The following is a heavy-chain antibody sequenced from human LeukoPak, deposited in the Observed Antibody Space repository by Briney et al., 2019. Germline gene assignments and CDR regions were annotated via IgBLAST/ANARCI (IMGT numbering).Heavy chain of an antibody. D-gene: IGHD2-2*01. Sequence: GGPLRLSCAASGFTFSSYGMHWVRQAPGKGLEWVAVIWYDGSNKYYADSVKGRFTISRDNSKNTLYLQMNSLRAEDTAVYYCARDAIVVVPAAYNWFDPWGQETLVTVSS. CDR3: ARDAIVVVPAAYNWFDP. CDR1: GFTFSSYG. CDR2: IWYDGSNK. J-gene: IGHJ5*02. V-gene: IGHV3-33*01.